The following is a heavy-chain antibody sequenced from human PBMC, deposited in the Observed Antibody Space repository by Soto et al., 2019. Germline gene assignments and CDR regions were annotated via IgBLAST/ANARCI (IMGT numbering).Heavy chain of an antibody. CDR1: GYTFTSYG. D-gene: IGHD3-22*01. CDR2: FSAYNGNT. CDR3: ARGHYYDSSGDYMDV. J-gene: IGHJ6*02. V-gene: IGHV1-18*01. Sequence: ASVKVSCKASGYTFTSYGISWVREAPGQGLEWMGWFSAYNGNTNYAQKLQGRVTMTTDTSTSTAYMELRSLRSDDTAVYYCARGHYYDSSGDYMDVWGQGTTVTVSS.